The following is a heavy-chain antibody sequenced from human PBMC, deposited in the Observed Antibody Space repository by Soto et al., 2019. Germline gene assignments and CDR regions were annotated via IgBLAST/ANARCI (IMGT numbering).Heavy chain of an antibody. D-gene: IGHD2-2*01. Sequence: QVQLRESGPGLVKPSETLSLTCTVSGGSISSDYWSWIRQPPGKGLEWIGYIYTRGITNYNPSLKSRVTISVDTSKNKFSLNLSSVTAADTAVYYCARWRYCGNISCYGFRYWGQGTLVTVSS. V-gene: IGHV4-59*01. J-gene: IGHJ4*02. CDR1: GGSISSDY. CDR2: IYTRGIT. CDR3: ARWRYCGNISCYGFRY.